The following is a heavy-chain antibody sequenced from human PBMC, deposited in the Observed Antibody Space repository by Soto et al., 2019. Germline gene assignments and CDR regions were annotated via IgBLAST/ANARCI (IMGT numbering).Heavy chain of an antibody. D-gene: IGHD6-19*01. CDR3: ARDKIAVAGMDY. Sequence: GGSLRLSCAASGFTFSDYYMSWIRQAPGKGLEWVSYISSSSYTNYADSVKGRFTISRDNAKNSLYLQMNSLSAEDTAVYYCARDKIAVAGMDYCGRGTLVTVSS. J-gene: IGHJ4*02. V-gene: IGHV3-11*06. CDR1: GFTFSDYY. CDR2: ISSSSYT.